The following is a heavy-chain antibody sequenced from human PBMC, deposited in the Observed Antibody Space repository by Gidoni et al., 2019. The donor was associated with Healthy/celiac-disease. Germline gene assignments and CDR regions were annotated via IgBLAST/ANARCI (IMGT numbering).Heavy chain of an antibody. CDR1: GFTFDDYA. Sequence: EVQLVESGGGLVQPGRSLRLSCAASGFTFDDYAMHWVRQAPGKGLEWVSGISWNSGSIGYADSVKGRFTISRDNAKNSLYLQMNSLRAEDTALYYCAKDIGSDYGGYRSLGYWGQGTLVTVSS. CDR3: AKDIGSDYGGYRSLGY. CDR2: ISWNSGSI. V-gene: IGHV3-9*01. J-gene: IGHJ4*02. D-gene: IGHD4-17*01.